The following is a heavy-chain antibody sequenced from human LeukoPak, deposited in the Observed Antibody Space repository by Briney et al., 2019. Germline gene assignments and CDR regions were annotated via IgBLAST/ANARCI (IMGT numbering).Heavy chain of an antibody. CDR2: ITSSSSTL. CDR3: ARTVSSSRYYDSSGFYNRWAFDY. V-gene: IGHV3-48*01. D-gene: IGHD3-22*01. Sequence: PGGSLRLSCAASGFTFSSYEMNWVRQAPGKGLEGVSYITSSSSTLDYADSVKGRFPISRDNAKSSLYLQMNSLRAEDTAVYYCARTVSSSRYYDSSGFYNRWAFDYWGQGTLVTVSS. J-gene: IGHJ4*02. CDR1: GFTFSSYE.